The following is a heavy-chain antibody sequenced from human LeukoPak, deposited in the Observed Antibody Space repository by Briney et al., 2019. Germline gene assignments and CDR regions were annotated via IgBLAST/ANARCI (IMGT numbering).Heavy chain of an antibody. J-gene: IGHJ4*02. CDR2: ISGSGAGT. D-gene: IGHD2-8*01. Sequence: GGSLRLSCATSGFTFKNYAMNWVRQAPGKGLEWVSGISGSGAGTYYADSVKGRFTISRDNSKNTLYLQMNSLRADDTAVYYCAKMVREFYTISYYFDYWGQGTLVTVSS. CDR3: AKMVREFYTISYYFDY. V-gene: IGHV3-23*01. CDR1: GFTFKNYA.